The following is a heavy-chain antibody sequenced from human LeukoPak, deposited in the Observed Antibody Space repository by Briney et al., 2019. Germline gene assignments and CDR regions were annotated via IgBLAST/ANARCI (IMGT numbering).Heavy chain of an antibody. J-gene: IGHJ6*03. CDR2: IKQDGSEK. CDR3: TRDVGTVYYYMDV. V-gene: IGHV3-7*01. CDR1: GFTLSSYW. D-gene: IGHD4-17*01. Sequence: GGSLRLSCAASGFTLSSYWMSWVRQAPGKGVEGVANIKQDGSEKYYVDSVKGRFTNSRDNAKNSLYLQMNSLRAEDTAVYYCTRDVGTVYYYMDVWGKGTTVTVSS.